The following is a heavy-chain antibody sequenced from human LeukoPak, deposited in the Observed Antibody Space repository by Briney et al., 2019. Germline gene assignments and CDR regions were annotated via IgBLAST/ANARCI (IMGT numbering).Heavy chain of an antibody. CDR1: GGTFSSYA. CDR3: ARDPFLDGARPYYYYYMDV. CDR2: IIPIFGTA. Sequence: SVKVSCKAPGGTFSSYAISWVRQAPGQGLEWMGGIIPIFGTANYAQKFQGRVTITADESTSTAYMELSSLRSEDTAVYYCARDPFLDGARPYYYYYMDVWGKGTTVTVSS. D-gene: IGHD3-3*02. V-gene: IGHV1-69*13. J-gene: IGHJ6*03.